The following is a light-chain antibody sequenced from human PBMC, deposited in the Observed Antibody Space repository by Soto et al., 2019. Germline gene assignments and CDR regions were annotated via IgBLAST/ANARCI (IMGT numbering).Light chain of an antibody. CDR2: GNS. Sequence: QSVLTQPPSVSGAPGHRVTISCTGSSSNIGAGYDVHWYQQLPGTAPKLLIYGNSDRPSGVPDRFSGSKSGTSASLAITGLQAEDEADYYCQSHDSSLSGSVFGGGTKLTVL. CDR3: QSHDSSLSGSV. V-gene: IGLV1-40*01. J-gene: IGLJ2*01. CDR1: SSNIGAGYD.